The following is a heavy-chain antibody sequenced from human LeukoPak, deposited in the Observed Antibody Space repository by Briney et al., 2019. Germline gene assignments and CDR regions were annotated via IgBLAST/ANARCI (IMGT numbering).Heavy chain of an antibody. Sequence: ASVKVSCKASGYTFSSYGICWVRQAPGQGLEWMGWISAYNGNTNYAQKVQDRVTMTTDTSTTTAYMELRSLRSDDTAVYYCARERGGGRAFDIWGQGTMVTVSS. J-gene: IGHJ3*02. CDR1: GYTFSSYG. V-gene: IGHV1-18*01. CDR3: ARERGGGRAFDI. CDR2: ISAYNGNT. D-gene: IGHD3-16*01.